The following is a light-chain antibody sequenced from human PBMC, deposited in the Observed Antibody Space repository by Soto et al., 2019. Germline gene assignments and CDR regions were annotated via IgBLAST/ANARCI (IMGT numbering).Light chain of an antibody. J-gene: IGKJ1*01. CDR2: AAS. Sequence: DIQMTQSPSTLSASVGDTVTITCRASESIDNWLAWYQQKPGKAPKLLIFAASTLVRGVPSRFSGRGSGTEFTLTISSLQAHDYATFYCQQYHTDWTFGQGTKVDIK. CDR1: ESIDNW. V-gene: IGKV1-5*01. CDR3: QQYHTDWT.